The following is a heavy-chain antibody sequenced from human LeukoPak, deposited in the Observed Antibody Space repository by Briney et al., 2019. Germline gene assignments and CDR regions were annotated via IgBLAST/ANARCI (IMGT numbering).Heavy chain of an antibody. Sequence: GASVKVSCKASGGTFSSYAISWVRQAPGQGLEWMGGIIPIFGTANYAQKFQGRVTITADESTSTAYMELSSLRSEDTAVYYCARDPYGDYVISDDYWGQGTLVTVSS. V-gene: IGHV1-69*13. CDR3: ARDPYGDYVISDDY. D-gene: IGHD4-17*01. CDR2: IIPIFGTA. J-gene: IGHJ4*02. CDR1: GGTFSSYA.